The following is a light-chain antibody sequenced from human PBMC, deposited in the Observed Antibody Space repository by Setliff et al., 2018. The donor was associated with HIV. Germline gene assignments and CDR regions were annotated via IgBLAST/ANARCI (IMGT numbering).Light chain of an antibody. V-gene: IGLV2-14*01. CDR1: SSDVGGYIY. J-gene: IGLJ1*01. Sequence: QSVLTQPASVSGSPGQSITISCTGTSSDVGGYIYASWYQQYPGKAPKLMIYDVSNRPSGVSDRFSGSKSDNTASLTISGLQAEDEADYYCCSYTSSYTYVFGTGTKVTV. CDR2: DVS. CDR3: CSYTSSYTYV.